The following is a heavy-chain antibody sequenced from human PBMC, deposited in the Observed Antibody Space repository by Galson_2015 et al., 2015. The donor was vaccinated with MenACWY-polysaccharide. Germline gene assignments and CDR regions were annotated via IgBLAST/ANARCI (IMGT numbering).Heavy chain of an antibody. V-gene: IGHV3-23*01. CDR2: ISTGST. CDR1: GFTFSTYA. CDR3: AVLGYCSSASCPCVY. D-gene: IGHD2-2*01. J-gene: IGHJ4*02. Sequence: SLRLSCAASGFTFSTYAMSWVRQAPGKGLEWVSDISTGSTNYADSVKGRFTISKDNSKKTLYLQMNSLRAEDTAVYYCAVLGYCSSASCPCVYWGQGTLVTVSS.